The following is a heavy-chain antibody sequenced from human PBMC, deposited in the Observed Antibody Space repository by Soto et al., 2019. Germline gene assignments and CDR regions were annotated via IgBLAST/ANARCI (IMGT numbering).Heavy chain of an antibody. V-gene: IGHV3-74*02. CDR1: GFTFSNYW. D-gene: IGHD3-22*01. CDR2: IDHDGTT. CDR3: VRDSHGDY. J-gene: IGHJ4*02. Sequence: EVQLVESGGGLVQPGGSLRLSCAGSGFTFSNYWMHWVRQAPGKGLEWVSRIDHDGTTDYADSVRGRFTISRDNAETTLYLQMNSLRPEATAVYYCVRDSHGDYWGQGTLVTVSS.